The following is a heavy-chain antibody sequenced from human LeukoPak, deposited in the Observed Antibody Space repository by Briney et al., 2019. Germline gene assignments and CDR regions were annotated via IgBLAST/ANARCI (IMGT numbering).Heavy chain of an antibody. Sequence: SETLSLTCTVSGGSISPHYWTWIRQTPGKGLEWIGYVYYNGLTSYNASLRSRLILSVDTARNQVSLKLTSVTAVDTAVYYCTRERSTVTFDYWGQGTLVTVSS. CDR1: GGSISPHY. CDR3: TRERSTVTFDY. V-gene: IGHV4-59*11. D-gene: IGHD4-17*01. J-gene: IGHJ4*02. CDR2: VYYNGLT.